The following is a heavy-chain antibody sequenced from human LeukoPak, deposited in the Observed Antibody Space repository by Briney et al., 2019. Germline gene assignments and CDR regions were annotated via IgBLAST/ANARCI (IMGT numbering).Heavy chain of an antibody. CDR1: GYTFTSYG. CDR2: ISAYNGNT. CDR3: ARISYYYGSGSYYNPSDY. V-gene: IGHV1-18*01. Sequence: ASVKVSCKASGYTFTSYGISWVRQAPGQGLEWMGWISAYNGNTNCAQKLQGRVTMTTDTSTSTAYMELRSLRSDDTAVYYCARISYYYGSGSYYNPSDYWGQGTLVTVSS. D-gene: IGHD3-10*01. J-gene: IGHJ4*02.